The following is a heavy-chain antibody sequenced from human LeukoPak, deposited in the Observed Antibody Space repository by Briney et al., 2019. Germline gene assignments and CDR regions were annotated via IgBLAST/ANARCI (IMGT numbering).Heavy chain of an antibody. Sequence: SETLSLTCAVSGGSISSGGYSWSWIRQPPGKGLEWIGYIYHSGSTYYNPSLKSRVTISVDGSKNQFSLKLSSVTAADTAVYYCARAYGPTGYWFDPWGQGTLVTVSS. CDR3: ARAYGPTGYWFDP. J-gene: IGHJ5*02. V-gene: IGHV4-30-2*01. D-gene: IGHD2-21*01. CDR1: GGSISSGGYS. CDR2: IYHSGST.